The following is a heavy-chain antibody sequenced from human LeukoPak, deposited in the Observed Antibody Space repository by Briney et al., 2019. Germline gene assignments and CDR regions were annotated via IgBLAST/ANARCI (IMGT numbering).Heavy chain of an antibody. CDR3: ARDIIAVASSDH. CDR1: GFTFNTYA. Sequence: GGSLRLSCGASGFTFNTYAMHWGRQAPGKGLGWVAMISYDGTNRYYADSVNGRFTVSRDNSKNSLYLQMNGLTTEDTAVYYCARDIIAVASSDHWGQGTLVIVSS. D-gene: IGHD6-19*01. J-gene: IGHJ4*02. V-gene: IGHV3-30*04. CDR2: ISYDGTNR.